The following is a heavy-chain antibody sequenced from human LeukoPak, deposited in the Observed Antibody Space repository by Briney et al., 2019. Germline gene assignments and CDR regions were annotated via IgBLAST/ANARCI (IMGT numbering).Heavy chain of an antibody. V-gene: IGHV4-34*01. CDR1: GGSFIGYY. Sequence: TSETLSLTCAVYGGSFIGYYWSWIRQPPGKGLEWIGEINHSGSTNYNPSLKSRVTISVDTSKNQFSLKLSSVTAADTAVYYCARDTWIQPFYYYYYMDVWGKGTTVTVSS. J-gene: IGHJ6*03. CDR2: INHSGST. CDR3: ARDTWIQPFYYYYYMDV. D-gene: IGHD5-18*01.